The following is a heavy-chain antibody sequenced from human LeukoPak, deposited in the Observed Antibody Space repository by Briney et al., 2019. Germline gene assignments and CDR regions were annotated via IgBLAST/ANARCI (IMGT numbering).Heavy chain of an antibody. V-gene: IGHV4-34*01. CDR1: GGSFSGYY. D-gene: IGHD2-15*01. Sequence: SETLSLTCAVYGGSFSGYYWSWIRQPPGKGLEWIGEINHSGSTNYNPSLKSRVTISVDTSKNQFSLKLSSVTAADTAVYYCAREPDIVVVVATTRFAFDIWGQGTMVTVSS. CDR3: AREPDIVVVVATTRFAFDI. CDR2: INHSGST. J-gene: IGHJ3*02.